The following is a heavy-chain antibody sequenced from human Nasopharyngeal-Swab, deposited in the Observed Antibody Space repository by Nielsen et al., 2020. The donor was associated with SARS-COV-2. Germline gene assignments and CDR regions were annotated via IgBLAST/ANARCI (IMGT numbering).Heavy chain of an antibody. J-gene: IGHJ3*02. CDR3: ARDLDPATAGALDI. CDR1: GYTFRIYY. V-gene: IGHV1-46*01. D-gene: IGHD2-2*01. Sequence: ASVQVSCKASGYTFRIYYMHWVRQAPGQGLEWMGLINPSGGQTTYAQKFQGRVTMTRDTSTSTVYMELGSLRSEDTAVYYCARDLDPATAGALDIWGQGTMVTVSS. CDR2: INPSGGQT.